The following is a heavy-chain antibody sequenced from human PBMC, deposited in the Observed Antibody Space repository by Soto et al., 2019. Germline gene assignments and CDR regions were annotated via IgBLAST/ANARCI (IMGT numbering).Heavy chain of an antibody. CDR1: GGTFSNYA. CDR3: AREFGVTPPGYFDL. D-gene: IGHD3-3*01. V-gene: IGHV1-69*04. J-gene: IGHJ2*01. CDR2: IIPILGIA. Sequence: GASVKVSCKASGGTFSNYAISWVRQAPGQGLEWMGRIIPILGIANYAQKFQGRVTITADKSTSTAYMELSSLRSEDTAVYYCAREFGVTPPGYFDLWGRGTLVTVSS.